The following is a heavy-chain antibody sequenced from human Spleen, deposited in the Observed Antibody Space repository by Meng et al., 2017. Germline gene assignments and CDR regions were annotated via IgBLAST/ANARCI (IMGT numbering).Heavy chain of an antibody. CDR1: GWSFSDYY. J-gene: IGHJ1*01. CDR2: INHSGST. Sequence: QVQLRQWGAGLLKSSETSSLTCVVSGWSFSDYYGSWIRQPPGKGLEWIGEINHSGSTNYNPSLESRATISVDTSQNNLSLKLSSVTAADTAVYYCARGPWLNWNYPAYFQHWGQGTLVTVSS. CDR3: ARGPWLNWNYPAYFQH. V-gene: IGHV4-34*01. D-gene: IGHD1-7*01.